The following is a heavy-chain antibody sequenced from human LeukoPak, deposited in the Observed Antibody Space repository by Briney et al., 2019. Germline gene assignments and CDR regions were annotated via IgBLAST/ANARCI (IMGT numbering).Heavy chain of an antibody. CDR1: GFTFSSYS. V-gene: IGHV3-21*01. CDR2: ISSSSSYI. D-gene: IGHD3-22*01. CDR3: ARHRPYYYDSSGYYY. J-gene: IGHJ4*02. Sequence: PGGSLRLSCAASGFTFSSYSMNWVRQAPGKGLEWVSSISSSSSYIYYADSVKGRFTISRDNAKNSLYLQMNSLRAEDTAVYYCARHRPYYYDSSGYYYWGQGTLVTVSS.